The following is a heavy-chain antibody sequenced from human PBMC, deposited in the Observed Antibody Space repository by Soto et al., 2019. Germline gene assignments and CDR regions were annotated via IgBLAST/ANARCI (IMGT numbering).Heavy chain of an antibody. Sequence: QVQLVQSGAEVKKPGSSVKVSCKASGGTFSSYAISWVRQAPGQGLEWRGGIIPIFGTANYAQKFQGSVTITADPSSTISYMALSCLRSEDTAVYSCAATVTTLLVYYGMDVWGQGTTVTVSS. D-gene: IGHD4-4*01. CDR3: AATVTTLLVYYGMDV. J-gene: IGHJ6*02. CDR2: IIPIFGTA. V-gene: IGHV1-69*12. CDR1: GGTFSSYA.